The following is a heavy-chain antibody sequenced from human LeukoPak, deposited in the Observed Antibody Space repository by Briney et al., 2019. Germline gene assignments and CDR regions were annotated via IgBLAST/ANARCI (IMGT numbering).Heavy chain of an antibody. V-gene: IGHV4-59*05. CDR1: GGSISSYY. D-gene: IGHD3-16*01. Sequence: PSETLSLTCTVSGGSISSYYWSWIRQPPGKGLEWIGSIYYSGSTYYNPSLKSRVTTSVDTSKNQFSLKLSSVTAADTAVYYCARLPYYFDYWGQGTLVTVSS. CDR2: IYYSGST. CDR3: ARLPYYFDY. J-gene: IGHJ4*02.